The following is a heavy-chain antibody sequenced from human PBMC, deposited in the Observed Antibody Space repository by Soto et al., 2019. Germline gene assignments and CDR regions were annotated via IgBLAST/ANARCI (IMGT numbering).Heavy chain of an antibody. CDR2: ISTYNGDT. CDR3: ARGPTDYYDNSGDYSLDY. Sequence: QVPLVQSGAEVKEPGASVKVSCKASGYTFITYGMSWVRQAPGQGLDWMGWISTYNGDTKYADRLQGRVAMTTDTTTGTAYMELRSLRSDDTAVYYCARGPTDYYDNSGDYSLDYWGQGTLVTVSS. D-gene: IGHD3-22*01. V-gene: IGHV1-18*01. J-gene: IGHJ4*02. CDR1: GYTFITYG.